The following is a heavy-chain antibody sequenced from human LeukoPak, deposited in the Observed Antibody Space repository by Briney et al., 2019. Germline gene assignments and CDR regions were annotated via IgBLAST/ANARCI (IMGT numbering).Heavy chain of an antibody. CDR1: GFMFENYA. CDR2: ISGNSASR. CDR3: AKSRFTPVLGGSNSWYAPIDS. J-gene: IGHJ4*02. D-gene: IGHD2-2*01. V-gene: IGHV3-9*03. Sequence: GGSLRLSCVASGFMFENYAMHWVRQAPGRGLEWVSAISGNSASRGYADSVKGRFIISRDNAKSSLYLQINSLRAEDMALYYCAKSRFTPVLGGSNSWYAPIDSWGQGTLVTVSS.